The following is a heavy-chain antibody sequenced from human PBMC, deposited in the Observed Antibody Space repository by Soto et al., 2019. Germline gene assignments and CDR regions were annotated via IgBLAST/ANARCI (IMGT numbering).Heavy chain of an antibody. CDR2: IIPIFGTA. CDR1: GGTFSSYA. D-gene: IGHD2-15*01. CDR3: AGPRYCSGGSCYSYYFDY. Sequence: ASVKVSCKASGGTFSSYAISWVRQAPGQGLEWMGGIIPIFGTANYAQKFQGRVTITADKSTSTAYMELSSLRSEDTAVYYCAGPRYCSGGSCYSYYFDYWGQGPLVTVSS. J-gene: IGHJ4*02. V-gene: IGHV1-69*06.